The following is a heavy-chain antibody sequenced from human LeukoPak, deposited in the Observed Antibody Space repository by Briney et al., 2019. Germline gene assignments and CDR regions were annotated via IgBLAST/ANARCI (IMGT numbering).Heavy chain of an antibody. V-gene: IGHV3-21*01. CDR1: GFTFSSYS. Sequence: GGSLRLSCAASGFTFSSYSMNWVRQAPGKGLEWVSSISSSSSYIYYADSVKGRFTISRDNAKISLYLQMNSLRAEDTAVYYCARVTYCGGDCYRPYYFDYWGQGTLVTVSS. CDR3: ARVTYCGGDCYRPYYFDY. D-gene: IGHD2-21*02. J-gene: IGHJ4*02. CDR2: ISSSSSYI.